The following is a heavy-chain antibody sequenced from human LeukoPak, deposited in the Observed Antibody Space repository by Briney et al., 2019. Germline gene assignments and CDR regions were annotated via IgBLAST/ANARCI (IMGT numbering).Heavy chain of an antibody. D-gene: IGHD3-22*01. J-gene: IGHJ4*02. CDR1: GGSVSSGSYY. Sequence: SETLSLTCTVSGGSVSSGSYYWRWIRQPPGRGLEWIGSIYDSGRTYYNPSLKSRVTISVDTSKNQFSLKLNSVTAADTAVYYCTRQVWDSSGYRVEYWGQGSLVTVSS. CDR2: IYDSGRT. V-gene: IGHV4-39*01. CDR3: TRQVWDSSGYRVEY.